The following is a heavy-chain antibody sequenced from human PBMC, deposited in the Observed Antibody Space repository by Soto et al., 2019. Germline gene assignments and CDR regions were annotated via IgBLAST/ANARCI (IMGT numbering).Heavy chain of an antibody. D-gene: IGHD6-6*01. V-gene: IGHV1-2*04. Sequence: XSVKGSCKASVYSFTCYYMHWVRQAPGQGLEWMGWINPNSGGTNYARKFQGWVTMTRDTSISTAYMELSRLRSDDTAVYYCARDWVGYSSSSAYYYGMDVWGQGSTVTVSS. CDR1: VYSFTCYY. CDR2: INPNSGGT. J-gene: IGHJ6*02. CDR3: ARDWVGYSSSSAYYYGMDV.